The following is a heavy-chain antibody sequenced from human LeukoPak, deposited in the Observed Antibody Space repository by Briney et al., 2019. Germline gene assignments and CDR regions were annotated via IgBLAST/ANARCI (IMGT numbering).Heavy chain of an antibody. Sequence: GGSLRLSCAASGFTFDDYGMSWVRQAPGKGLEWVSGINWNGGSTGYADSVKGRFTISRDNAKNSLYLQMNSLRAEDTALYYCATQIVEYYDSSGYPNFDYWGQGTLVTVSS. CDR3: ATQIVEYYDSSGYPNFDY. CDR2: INWNGGST. V-gene: IGHV3-20*04. CDR1: GFTFDDYG. D-gene: IGHD3-22*01. J-gene: IGHJ4*02.